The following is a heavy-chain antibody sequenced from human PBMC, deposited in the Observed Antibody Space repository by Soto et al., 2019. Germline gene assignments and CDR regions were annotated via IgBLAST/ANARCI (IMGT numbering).Heavy chain of an antibody. J-gene: IGHJ6*02. D-gene: IGHD1-7*01. CDR1: GFTFDDYA. Sequence: EVQLVESGGGLVQPGRSLRLSCAASGFTFDDYAMHWVRQAPGKGLEWVSGISWNSGSIGYADSVKGRFTISGDTDKNSLYLQMNSLRAEDTALYYCAKDMGVDWNYNYYYGMDGWGQGTTVTVSS. CDR3: AKDMGVDWNYNYYYGMDG. CDR2: ISWNSGSI. V-gene: IGHV3-9*01.